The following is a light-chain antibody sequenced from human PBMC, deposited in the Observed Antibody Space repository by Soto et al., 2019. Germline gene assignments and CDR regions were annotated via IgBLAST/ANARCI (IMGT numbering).Light chain of an antibody. Sequence: EIVMTQSPATLSVSPGERATLSCRASQSISSNLAWYQQKPGQAPSLLLYGASTRATGIPARFSGSGSGTDFTLTISSLQSEDFAVYYCHQYGSSPFTFGPGTKVDIK. J-gene: IGKJ3*01. CDR1: QSISSN. CDR2: GAS. CDR3: HQYGSSPFT. V-gene: IGKV3-15*01.